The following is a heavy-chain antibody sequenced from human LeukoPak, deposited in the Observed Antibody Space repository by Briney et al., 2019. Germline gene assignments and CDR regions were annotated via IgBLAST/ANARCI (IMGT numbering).Heavy chain of an antibody. V-gene: IGHV1-46*01. CDR3: ARRGSIAAAGYFDY. Sequence: GASVAVSFTASGYTFTIYYMHWVRQAPGQGLEWMGIINPSGGSTSYAQKFQGRVTMTRDTSTSTVYMELSSLRSEDTAVYYCARRGSIAAAGYFDYWGQGTLVTVSS. J-gene: IGHJ4*02. D-gene: IGHD6-13*01. CDR1: GYTFTIYY. CDR2: INPSGGST.